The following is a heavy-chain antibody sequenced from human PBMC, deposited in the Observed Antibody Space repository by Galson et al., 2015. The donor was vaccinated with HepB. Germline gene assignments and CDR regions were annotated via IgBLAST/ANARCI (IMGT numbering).Heavy chain of an antibody. V-gene: IGHV3-23*01. D-gene: IGHD2-15*01. CDR1: GFSFTSYA. CDR3: AKDGTRVANNPYHFHY. CDR2: ITSSCGNS. J-gene: IGHJ4*02. Sequence: SLRLSCAASGFSFTSYAMTWVRQAPGKGLEWVSSITSSCGNSDYTDSVKGRFTVSRDNSKNTLLLQLNSLIAEDTAMYFCAKDGTRVANNPYHFHYWGQGTLVTVSS.